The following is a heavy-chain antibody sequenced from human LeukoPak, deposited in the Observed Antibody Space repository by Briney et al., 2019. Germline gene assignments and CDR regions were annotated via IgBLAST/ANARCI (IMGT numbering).Heavy chain of an antibody. D-gene: IGHD1-26*01. CDR1: GGSLSGYY. V-gene: IGHV4-39*01. CDR2: IYYSGST. J-gene: IGHJ5*02. CDR3: ARHEYSGSYYGLSWFDP. Sequence: SETLSLTCAVYGGSLSGYYWTWIRQPPGKGLEWIASIYYSGSTYYNPSLKSRVTISVDTSKNQLSLKLSSLTAADTAVYYCARHEYSGSYYGLSWFDPWGQGTLVTVSS.